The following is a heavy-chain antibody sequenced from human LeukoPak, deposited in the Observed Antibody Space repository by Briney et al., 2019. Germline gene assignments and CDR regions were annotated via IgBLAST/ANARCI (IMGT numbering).Heavy chain of an antibody. Sequence: PSETLSLTCTVSGGSISSYYWSWIRQPAGKGVEWIGRIYTSGSTNYNPSLKSRVTMSVDTSKNQFSLKLSSVTAADTAVYYRAREGVVGATYWFDPWGQGTLVTVSS. V-gene: IGHV4-4*07. J-gene: IGHJ5*02. D-gene: IGHD1-26*01. CDR2: IYTSGST. CDR1: GGSISSYY. CDR3: AREGVVGATYWFDP.